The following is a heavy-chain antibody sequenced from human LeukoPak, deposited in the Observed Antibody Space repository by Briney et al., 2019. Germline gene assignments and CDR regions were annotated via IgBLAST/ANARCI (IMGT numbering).Heavy chain of an antibody. CDR3: ARPSRMADFYDYIDV. J-gene: IGHJ6*03. D-gene: IGHD2-8*01. V-gene: IGHV4-34*01. Sequence: PSETLSLTCAVYGGSFSGYYWSWIRQPPGKGLEWIGEINHSGSTNYNPSLKSRVTISLDTSKNQVSLKLSSVTAASTSVNYCARPSRMADFYDYIDVWGKGTTVAVSS. CDR2: INHSGST. CDR1: GGSFSGYY.